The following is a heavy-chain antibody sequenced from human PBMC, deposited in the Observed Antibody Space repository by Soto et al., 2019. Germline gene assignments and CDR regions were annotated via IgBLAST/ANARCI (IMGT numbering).Heavy chain of an antibody. Sequence: GASVKVSCKASGGTFSSYAISWVRQAPGQGLEWMGGITPIFGTANYAQKFQGRVTITADESTSTAYMELSSLRSEDTAVYYCAGESRDGYNYRPRYYYGMDVWGQGTTVTVSS. D-gene: IGHD5-12*01. V-gene: IGHV1-69*13. CDR3: AGESRDGYNYRPRYYYGMDV. J-gene: IGHJ6*02. CDR1: GGTFSSYA. CDR2: ITPIFGTA.